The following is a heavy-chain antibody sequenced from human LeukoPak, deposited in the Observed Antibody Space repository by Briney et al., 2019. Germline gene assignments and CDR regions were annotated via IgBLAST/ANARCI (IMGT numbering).Heavy chain of an antibody. CDR1: GFTFSSYA. J-gene: IGHJ4*02. V-gene: IGHV3-23*01. CDR2: ISSSGHST. D-gene: IGHD3-3*01. Sequence: GGSLRLSCVASGFTFSSYAMSWVRQAPGKGLEWVSVISSSGHSTHYADSVKGRFTISRDNSKNTVYLQMNSLRAEDTAVYYCASPGPRFRSYCDFAYWGRGTLVTVSS. CDR3: ASPGPRFRSYCDFAY.